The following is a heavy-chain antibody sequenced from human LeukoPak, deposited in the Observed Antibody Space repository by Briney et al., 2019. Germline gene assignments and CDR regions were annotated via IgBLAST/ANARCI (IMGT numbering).Heavy chain of an antibody. D-gene: IGHD3-10*01. Sequence: PGGSLRLSCAASGFTFSSYSMNWVRQAPGKGLEWVSSISSSSSYIYYADSVKGRFTISRDNAKNSLYLQMNSLRAEDTAVYYCAREGRVRGHLDVWGKGTTVTVSS. CDR1: GFTFSSYS. CDR2: ISSSSSYI. CDR3: AREGRVRGHLDV. V-gene: IGHV3-21*01. J-gene: IGHJ6*04.